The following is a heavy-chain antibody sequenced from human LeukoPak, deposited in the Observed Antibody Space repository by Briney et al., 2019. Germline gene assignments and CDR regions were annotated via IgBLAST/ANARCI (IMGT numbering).Heavy chain of an antibody. CDR3: ARNLRGYSYAGDVWFDP. Sequence: SVKVSCKASGGTFSSYAISWVRQAPGQGLEWMGGIIPIFGTANYAQKFQGRVTITTDESTSTAYMELSSLRSEDTAVYYCARNLRGYSYAGDVWFDPWGQGTLVTVYS. CDR1: GGTFSSYA. V-gene: IGHV1-69*05. J-gene: IGHJ5*02. CDR2: IIPIFGTA. D-gene: IGHD5-18*01.